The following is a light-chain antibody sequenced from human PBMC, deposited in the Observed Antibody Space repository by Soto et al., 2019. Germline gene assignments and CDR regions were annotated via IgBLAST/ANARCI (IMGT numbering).Light chain of an antibody. CDR1: SNDIGAYNF. Sequence: QSALTQPASVSASPGQSITISCTGTSNDIGAYNFVSWYQHHPGRAPQLMIYEVSNRPSGVSNRFSGSKSGNTASLSISSLRTADEADYYCTSYTTNLHVLFGGGTKLTVL. CDR3: TSYTTNLHVL. V-gene: IGLV2-14*01. J-gene: IGLJ2*01. CDR2: EVS.